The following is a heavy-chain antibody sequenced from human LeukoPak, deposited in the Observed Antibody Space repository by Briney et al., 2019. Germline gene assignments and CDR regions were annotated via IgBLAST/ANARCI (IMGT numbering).Heavy chain of an antibody. V-gene: IGHV1-69*13. D-gene: IGHD5-18*01. Sequence: ASVTVSCKASGGTFISYAISWVRQAPGQGREWMGGIIPIFGTANYAQKFQGRVTITADESTSTAYMELSSLRSEDTAVYYCARGVATAMVNPPDLWGQGTLVTVSS. CDR3: ARGVATAMVNPPDL. J-gene: IGHJ5*02. CDR2: IIPIFGTA. CDR1: GGTFISYA.